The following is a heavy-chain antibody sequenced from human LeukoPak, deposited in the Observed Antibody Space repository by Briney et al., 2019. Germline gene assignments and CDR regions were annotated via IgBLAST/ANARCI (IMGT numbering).Heavy chain of an antibody. CDR1: GYTFNTYG. CDR2: ISGYNGKT. D-gene: IGHD6-13*01. Sequence: GASVKVSCKASGYTFNTYGITWVRQAPGQGLEWMGWISGYNGKTKYAQKLQDRVTMTTDTSTTTAYMELRSLRSDDTAVYYCARDRGSSWYEDYYYYYMDVWGKGITVTISS. J-gene: IGHJ6*03. CDR3: ARDRGSSWYEDYYYYYMDV. V-gene: IGHV1-18*01.